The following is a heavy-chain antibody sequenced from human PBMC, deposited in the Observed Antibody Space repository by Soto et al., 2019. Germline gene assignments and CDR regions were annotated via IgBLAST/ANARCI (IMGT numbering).Heavy chain of an antibody. CDR3: ARQARGDYDSSGYSNFDY. CDR1: GYRFTRYW. J-gene: IGHJ4*02. V-gene: IGHV5-51*01. Sequence: GESLKISCKGSGYRFTRYWIGWVRQMPGKGLEWMGIIYPGDSDTRYSPSFQGHVTISADKSISTAYLQWSSLKASDTAMYYCARQARGDYDSSGYSNFDYWGQGTLVTVSS. D-gene: IGHD3-22*01. CDR2: IYPGDSDT.